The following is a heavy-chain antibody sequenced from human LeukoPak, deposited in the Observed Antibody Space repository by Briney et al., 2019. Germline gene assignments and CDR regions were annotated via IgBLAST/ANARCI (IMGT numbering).Heavy chain of an antibody. Sequence: GGSLRLSCAASGFTFSSYAMHWVRQAPGKGLEYVSAISSNGDTTYYANSVKGRFTISRDNSKNTLYLKMGSLRAEDMAVYYCARGAKGDLYDYWGQGTQVTVSS. CDR1: GFTFSSYA. CDR2: ISSNGDTT. V-gene: IGHV3-64*01. CDR3: ARGAKGDLYDY. D-gene: IGHD2-21*01. J-gene: IGHJ4*02.